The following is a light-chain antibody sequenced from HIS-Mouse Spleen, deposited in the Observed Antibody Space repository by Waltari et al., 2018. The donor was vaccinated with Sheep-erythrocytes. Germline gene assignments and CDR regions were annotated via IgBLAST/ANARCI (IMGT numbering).Light chain of an antibody. V-gene: IGLV3-1*01. J-gene: IGLJ2*01. CDR3: QAWDSSTVV. Sequence: SYELTQPPSVSVSPGPTASITCSGHQLAYTYACWYQQKPGHSPVLVIYQDSKRPSGNPERFSGSNSGNTATLTISGTQAMDEADYYCQAWDSSTVVFGGGTKLTVL. CDR1: QLAYTY. CDR2: QDS.